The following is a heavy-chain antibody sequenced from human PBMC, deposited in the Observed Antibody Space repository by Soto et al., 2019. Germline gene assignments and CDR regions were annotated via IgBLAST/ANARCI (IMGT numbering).Heavy chain of an antibody. V-gene: IGHV3-21*01. CDR3: ARDHWQQIYYYGIDV. D-gene: IGHD6-13*01. CDR2: ISSSSSYI. CDR1: GFTFSSYS. Sequence: EVQLVESGGGLVKPGGSLRLSCAASGFTFSSYSMNWVRQAPGKGLEWVSSISSSSSYIYYADSVKGRFTISRDNAKNSLYLQMNSLRAEDTAVYYCARDHWQQIYYYGIDVWGQGTTVTVSS. J-gene: IGHJ6*02.